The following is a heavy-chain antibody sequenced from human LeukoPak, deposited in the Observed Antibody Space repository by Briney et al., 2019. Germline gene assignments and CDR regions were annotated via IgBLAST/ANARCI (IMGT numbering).Heavy chain of an antibody. D-gene: IGHD3-9*01. J-gene: IGHJ4*02. V-gene: IGHV1-69*13. Sequence: SVKVSCKASGGTFSSYAISWVRQAPGQGLEWMGGVIPIFGTANYAQKFQGRVTITADESTSTAYMELSSLRSEDTAVYYCARGGHQRYFDWLSDYWGQGTLVTVSS. CDR2: VIPIFGTA. CDR3: ARGGHQRYFDWLSDY. CDR1: GGTFSSYA.